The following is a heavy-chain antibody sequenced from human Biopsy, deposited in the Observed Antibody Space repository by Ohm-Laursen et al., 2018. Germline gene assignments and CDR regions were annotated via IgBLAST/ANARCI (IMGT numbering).Heavy chain of an antibody. J-gene: IGHJ2*01. CDR1: GASVKTSGYF. V-gene: IGHV4-31*03. CDR3: VREPKTGTAEAWYFDL. D-gene: IGHD3-9*01. Sequence: TLSLTCSVSGASVKTSGYFWAWIRQRPGKGLEWIGYISYNERTHYNPSLTSRLAISFDTSNTRISLQLRSLSVADTAVYYCVREPKTGTAEAWYFDLWGRGSPVTVPS. CDR2: ISYNERT.